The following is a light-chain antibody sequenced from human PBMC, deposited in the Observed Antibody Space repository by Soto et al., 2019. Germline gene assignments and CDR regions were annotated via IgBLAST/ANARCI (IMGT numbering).Light chain of an antibody. J-gene: IGLJ1*01. CDR1: SNDVGGYHY. Sequence: QAALTQPRSVSGSPGQSVTISCTGSSNDVGGYHYVSWYQHHPGKAPQLVIFDVNRRPSGVPHRFSGSKSDNTASLTMSGLQAEDEADYYCSSYVGSSVYVFGTGTKVTVL. CDR3: SSYVGSSVYV. CDR2: DVN. V-gene: IGLV2-11*01.